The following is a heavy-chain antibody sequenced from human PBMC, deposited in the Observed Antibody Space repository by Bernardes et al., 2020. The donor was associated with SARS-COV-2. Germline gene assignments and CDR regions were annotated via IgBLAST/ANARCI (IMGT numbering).Heavy chain of an antibody. CDR2: INPNSGGT. D-gene: IGHD3-16*02. CDR3: ARGDYDYVWGSYRSGPTGWNDYYGMDV. J-gene: IGHJ6*02. V-gene: IGHV1-2*04. Sequence: ASVKVSCKASGYTFTGYYMHWVRQAPGQGLEWMGWINPNSGGTNYAQKFQGWVTITRDTSISTAYMELSRLRSDDTAVYYCARGDYDYVWGSYRSGPTGWNDYYGMDVWGQGTTVTVSS. CDR1: GYTFTGYY.